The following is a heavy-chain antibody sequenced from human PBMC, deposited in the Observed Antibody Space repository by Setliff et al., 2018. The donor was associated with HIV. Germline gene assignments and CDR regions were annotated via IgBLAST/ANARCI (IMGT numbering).Heavy chain of an antibody. D-gene: IGHD2-2*01. CDR3: ARDHCSSMSCPGLFDP. J-gene: IGHJ5*02. Sequence: ASVKVSCKASGYTFTGYYMHWVRQAPGQGLEWMGWINPNSGGTTYAQKFQGRVTMTRDTSISTAYMEVSRLRSDDTAVYYCARDHCSSMSCPGLFDPWGQGTLVTVSS. CDR1: GYTFTGYY. V-gene: IGHV1-2*02. CDR2: INPNSGGT.